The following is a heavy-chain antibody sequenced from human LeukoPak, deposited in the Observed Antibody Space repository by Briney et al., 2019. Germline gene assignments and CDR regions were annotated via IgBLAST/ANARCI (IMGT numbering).Heavy chain of an antibody. CDR3: ARAKGIAARHEYFQH. J-gene: IGHJ1*01. CDR2: IIPIFGTA. V-gene: IGHV1-69*13. CDR1: GGTFISYA. Sequence: SVKVSCKASGGTFISYAISWVRQAPGQGLEWMGGIIPIFGTANYAQKFQGRVTITADESTSTAYMELSSLRSEDTAVYYCARAKGIAARHEYFQHWGQGTLVTVSS. D-gene: IGHD6-6*01.